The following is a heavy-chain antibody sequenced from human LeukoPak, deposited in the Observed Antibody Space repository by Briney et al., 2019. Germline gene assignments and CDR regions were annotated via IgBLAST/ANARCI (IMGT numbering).Heavy chain of an antibody. CDR1: GGSISSYY. D-gene: IGHD4-23*01. Sequence: PSETLSLTCTASGGSISSYYWSWIRQPPGKGLEWIGYIYYIGSTNYNPSLKSRVTISVDTSKNQFSLKLSSVTAADTAVYYCARESGGPDAFDIWGQGTMVTVSS. V-gene: IGHV4-59*01. J-gene: IGHJ3*02. CDR3: ARESGGPDAFDI. CDR2: IYYIGST.